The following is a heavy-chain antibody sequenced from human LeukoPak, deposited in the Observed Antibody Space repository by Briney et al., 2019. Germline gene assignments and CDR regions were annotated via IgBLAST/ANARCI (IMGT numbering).Heavy chain of an antibody. D-gene: IGHD2-15*01. Sequence: SSETLSLTCTVSGGSISSYYWSWIRQPPGKGLEWIGYIYYSGSTNYNPSLKSRVTISVDTSKSQFSLKLSSVTAADTAVYYCARRYCSGGSCYSGAFDIWGQGTMVTVSS. CDR1: GGSISSYY. V-gene: IGHV4-59*08. J-gene: IGHJ3*02. CDR2: IYYSGST. CDR3: ARRYCSGGSCYSGAFDI.